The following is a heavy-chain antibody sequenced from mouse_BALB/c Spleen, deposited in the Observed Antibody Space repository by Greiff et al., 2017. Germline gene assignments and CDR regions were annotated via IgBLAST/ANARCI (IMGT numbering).Heavy chain of an antibody. Sequence: QVQLQQSGPQLVRPGASVKISCKASGYSFTSYWMHWVKQRPGQGLEWIGMIDPSDSETHYNQKFKDKAILTVDKSSSTAYMQLSSLTSEDSAVYYCAGYDYAMDYWGQGTSVTVSA. V-gene: IGHV1-52*01. CDR1: GYSFTSYW. J-gene: IGHJ4*01. CDR2: IDPSDSET. D-gene: IGHD2-14*01. CDR3: AGYDYAMDY.